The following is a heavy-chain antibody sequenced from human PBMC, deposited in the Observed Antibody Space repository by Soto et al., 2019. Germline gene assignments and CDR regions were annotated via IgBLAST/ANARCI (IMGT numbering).Heavy chain of an antibody. CDR3: AREKDGDHDY. J-gene: IGHJ4*02. CDR2: IYYSWST. V-gene: IGHV4-59*01. D-gene: IGHD4-17*01. CDR1: GGSISSYY. Sequence: QVQLQESGPGLVKPSETLSLICTVSGGSISSYYWSWIRQPPGKGLEWIGYIYYSWSTNYNPSLKSRVTISVDTSKNQFSLKLSSVTAADTAVYYCAREKDGDHDYWGQGTLVTVSS.